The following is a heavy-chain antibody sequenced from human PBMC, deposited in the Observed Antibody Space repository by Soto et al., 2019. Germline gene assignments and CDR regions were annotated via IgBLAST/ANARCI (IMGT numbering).Heavy chain of an antibody. J-gene: IGHJ4*02. D-gene: IGHD3-10*01. CDR1: GFTFSTYS. CDR2: ISSSSRYI. Sequence: EVQLVESGGGLVKPGGSLRLSCAASGFTFSTYSMNWVRQAPGKGLEWVSSISSSSRYIYYADSVKGRFTSSRDNSMNSLYLQMNSLRAVDTAVYYCARDSNYFGSGSHFDYWGQGILVTVSS. V-gene: IGHV3-21*01. CDR3: ARDSNYFGSGSHFDY.